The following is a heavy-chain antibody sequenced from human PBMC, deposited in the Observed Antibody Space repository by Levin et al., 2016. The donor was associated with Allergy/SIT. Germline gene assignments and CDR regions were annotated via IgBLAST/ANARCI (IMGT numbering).Heavy chain of an antibody. D-gene: IGHD6-19*01. V-gene: IGHV3-48*01. CDR3: ARAMYSSGWYNENYYYGMDV. Sequence: GGSLRLSCAASGFTFSTYWMTWVRQAPGKGLEWVSKITSTSSTINYADSVKGRFTISRDNSKNTLYLQMNSLRAEDTAVYYCARAMYSSGWYNENYYYGMDVWGQGTTVTVSS. CDR1: GFTFSTYW. J-gene: IGHJ6*02. CDR2: ITSTSSTI.